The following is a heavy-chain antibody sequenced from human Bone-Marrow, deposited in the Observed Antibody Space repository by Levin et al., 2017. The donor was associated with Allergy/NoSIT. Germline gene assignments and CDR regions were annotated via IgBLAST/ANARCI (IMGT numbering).Heavy chain of an antibody. CDR2: MNPNSGNT. CDR1: GYTFTSYD. Sequence: GESLKISCKASGYTFTSYDINWVRQATGQGLEWMGWMNPNSGNTGYAQKFQGRVTMTRNTSISTAYMELSSLRSEDTAVYYCARGSYANGVCYFACPYYYYYDGMDVWGQGTTVTVSS. D-gene: IGHD2-8*01. J-gene: IGHJ6*02. V-gene: IGHV1-8*01. CDR3: ARGSYANGVCYFACPYYYYYDGMDV.